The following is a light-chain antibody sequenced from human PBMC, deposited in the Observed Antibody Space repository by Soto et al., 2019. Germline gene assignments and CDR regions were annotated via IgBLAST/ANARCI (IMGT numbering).Light chain of an antibody. CDR3: CSYAGGATYV. J-gene: IGLJ1*01. CDR2: EVS. CDR1: SSDVGGYNY. Sequence: QSVLTQPASVSGSPGQSITISCTGTSSDVGGYNYVSWYQEYPGKAPKVMIYEVSNRPSGVSNRFSGSKSGNTASLTISGLQADDEADYYCCSYAGGATYVFGTGTKLTVL. V-gene: IGLV2-14*01.